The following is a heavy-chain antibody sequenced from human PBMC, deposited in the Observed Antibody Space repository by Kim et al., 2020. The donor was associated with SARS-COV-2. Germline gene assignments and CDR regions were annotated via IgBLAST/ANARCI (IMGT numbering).Heavy chain of an antibody. J-gene: IGHJ6*02. V-gene: IGHV3-48*02. Sequence: GGSLRLSCAASGFTFSSYSMNWVRQAPGKGLEWVSYISSSSSTIYYADSVKGRFTISRDNAKNSLYLQMNSLRDEDTAVYYCARGHPEANYDFWSGSNQQDYYYGMDVWGQGTTVTVSS. CDR2: ISSSSSTI. D-gene: IGHD3-3*01. CDR3: ARGHPEANYDFWSGSNQQDYYYGMDV. CDR1: GFTFSSYS.